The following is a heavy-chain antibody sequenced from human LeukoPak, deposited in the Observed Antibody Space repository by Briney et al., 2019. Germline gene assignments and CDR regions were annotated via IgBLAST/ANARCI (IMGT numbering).Heavy chain of an antibody. J-gene: IGHJ4*02. CDR2: IQNDASNE. CDR3: ARELSQIVWGGLDY. D-gene: IGHD2-21*01. V-gene: IGHV3-33*05. Sequence: GGSLRLSCAASGFIFSHYGMHWVRQAPGKGLEWVAGIQNDASNEYFADSVKGRVTISRDNYKSTVFLQMNSLRVEDTAVYYCARELSQIVWGGLDYGGQGTLVSVSS. CDR1: GFIFSHYG.